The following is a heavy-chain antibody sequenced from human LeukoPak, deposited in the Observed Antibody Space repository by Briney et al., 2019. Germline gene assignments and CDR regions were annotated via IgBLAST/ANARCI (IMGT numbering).Heavy chain of an antibody. CDR1: GFSLSTSAMC. CDR3: ARMITLSNGRYSSKTLDY. Sequence: SGPALVKPTQTLTLTCTFSGFSLSTSAMCVSWIRQPPGKALEWLARIDWDDDKYYSTSLKTRLTISKDTSKNQVVLTMTNMDPVDTATYYCARMITLSNGRYSSKTLDYWGQGTLVTVSS. V-gene: IGHV2-70*11. J-gene: IGHJ4*02. D-gene: IGHD1-26*01. CDR2: IDWDDDK.